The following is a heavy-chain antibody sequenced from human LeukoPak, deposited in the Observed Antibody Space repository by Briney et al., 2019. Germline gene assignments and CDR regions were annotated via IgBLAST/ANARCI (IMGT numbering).Heavy chain of an antibody. V-gene: IGHV4-39*07. J-gene: IGHJ4*02. CDR1: GDSINNNNYY. CDR3: ARDRLSSWYGRLVPASFDY. CDR2: IYYTGST. D-gene: IGHD6-13*01. Sequence: SETLSLTCTVSGDSINNNNYYWGWIRQPPGKGLEWIGSIYYTGSTYYNPSLRSRVTMSVDTSRNQFSLKLSSVTAADTAVFYCARDRLSSWYGRLVPASFDYWGQGTLVTVSS.